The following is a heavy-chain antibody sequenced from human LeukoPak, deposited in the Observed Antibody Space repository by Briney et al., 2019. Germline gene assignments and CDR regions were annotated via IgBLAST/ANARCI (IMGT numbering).Heavy chain of an antibody. V-gene: IGHV4-39*07. J-gene: IGHJ5*02. D-gene: IGHD3-3*01. CDR3: ARSAITIFGVVILHTNNWFDP. Sequence: PSETLSLTCTVSGGSISSSSYYWGWIRQPPGKGLEWIGSIYYSGSTYYNPSLKSRVTISVGTSKNQFSLKLSSVTAADTAVYYCARSAITIFGVVILHTNNWFDPWGQGTLVTVSS. CDR1: GGSISSSSYY. CDR2: IYYSGST.